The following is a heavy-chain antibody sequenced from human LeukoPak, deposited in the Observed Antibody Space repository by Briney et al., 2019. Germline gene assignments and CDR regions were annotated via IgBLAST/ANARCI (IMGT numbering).Heavy chain of an antibody. V-gene: IGHV3-74*01. D-gene: IGHD5-18*01. CDR3: VRDRAYSYGLDY. J-gene: IGHJ4*02. CDR2: INTDGSST. Sequence: GSLRLSCAASGFTFSSYWMHWVRQSPGKGLVWVSRINTDGSSTNYADSVKGRFTISRDNAKNTLYLKMNSLRAEDTAVYNCVRDRAYSYGLDYWGQGILVTVSS. CDR1: GFTFSSYW.